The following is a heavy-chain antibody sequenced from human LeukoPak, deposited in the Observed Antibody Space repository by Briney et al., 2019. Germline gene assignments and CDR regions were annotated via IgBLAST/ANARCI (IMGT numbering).Heavy chain of an antibody. V-gene: IGHV4-34*01. CDR3: ARQKVNFRRWFDP. Sequence: KPSETLSLTCAVYGGSFSGYYWSWIRQPPGKGLEWIGEINHSGSTNYNPSLKSRVTISVDTSKNQFSLKLSSVTAADTAVYYCARQKVNFRRWFDPWGQGTLVAVSS. CDR2: INHSGST. D-gene: IGHD3-22*01. J-gene: IGHJ5*02. CDR1: GGSFSGYY.